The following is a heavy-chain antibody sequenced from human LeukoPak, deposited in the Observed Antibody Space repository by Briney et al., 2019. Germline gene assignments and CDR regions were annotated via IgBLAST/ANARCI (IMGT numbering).Heavy chain of an antibody. CDR3: ARHTPPIVVNWFDP. D-gene: IGHD3-22*01. J-gene: IGHJ5*02. CDR1: GGSISNNNYY. Sequence: SETLSLTCTVSGGSISNNNYYWGWIRQPPGKGLEYIGSIYYGGSTYYNPSLKSRVTMSVDTSKNQFSLRLSSVTAADTAMFYCARHTPPIVVNWFDPWGQGTLVTVSS. V-gene: IGHV4-39*01. CDR2: IYYGGST.